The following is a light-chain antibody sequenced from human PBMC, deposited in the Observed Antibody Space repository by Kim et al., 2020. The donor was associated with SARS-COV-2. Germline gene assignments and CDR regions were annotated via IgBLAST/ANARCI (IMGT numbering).Light chain of an antibody. CDR2: YDS. Sequence: AQGKTARITCGGNNIGSKSVHWYQQKPGQAPVLVIYYDSDRPSGIPERFSGSNSGNTATLTISRVEAGDEADYYCQVWDDSSDHWLFGGGTQLTVL. CDR1: NIGSKS. J-gene: IGLJ3*02. V-gene: IGLV3-21*04. CDR3: QVWDDSSDHWL.